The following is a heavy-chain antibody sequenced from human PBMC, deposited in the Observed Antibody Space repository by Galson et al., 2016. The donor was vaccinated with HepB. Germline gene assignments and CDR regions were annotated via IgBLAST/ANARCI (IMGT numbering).Heavy chain of an antibody. CDR3: ARGRIMILAGGARSPAFFDF. Sequence: SETLSLTCAVYGGSFSGYYWSWIRQPPGRGLEWIGETSRSGGTNYNPSLGSRATVSVDTSKNQISLKLRSLTAADTAVYYCARGRIMILAGGARSPAFFDFWGPGNLATVSS. D-gene: IGHD3-16*01. CDR2: TSRSGGT. CDR1: GGSFSGYY. V-gene: IGHV4-34*01. J-gene: IGHJ4*02.